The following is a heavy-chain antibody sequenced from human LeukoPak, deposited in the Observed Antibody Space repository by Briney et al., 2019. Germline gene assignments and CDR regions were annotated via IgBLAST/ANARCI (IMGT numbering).Heavy chain of an antibody. Sequence: GGSLRLSCAASGFTFNKYWMSWVCQPPGKGLEWVANIKQDGSAENYVASVKGRFTVSRDNAKNSLYLQMNSLTVEDTAVYYCASEGELGYGYFYWGQGTLVTVPS. V-gene: IGHV3-7*01. D-gene: IGHD5-18*01. CDR1: GFTFNKYW. CDR2: IKQDGSAE. J-gene: IGHJ4*02. CDR3: ASEGELGYGYFY.